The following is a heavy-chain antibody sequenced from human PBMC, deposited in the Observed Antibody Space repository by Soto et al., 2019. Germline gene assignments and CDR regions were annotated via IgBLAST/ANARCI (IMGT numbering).Heavy chain of an antibody. J-gene: IGHJ4*02. CDR2: IYYSGST. Sequence: SEPLSLTCTVSGGSISRSIYYWGWIRQPPGKGLEWIGSIYYSGSTYYNPSLKSRVTISVDTSKNQFSLKLSSVTAADTAVYYCARHDYGGFGLWGQGTLVTVSS. CDR1: GGSISRSIYY. CDR3: ARHDYGGFGL. D-gene: IGHD4-17*01. V-gene: IGHV4-39*01.